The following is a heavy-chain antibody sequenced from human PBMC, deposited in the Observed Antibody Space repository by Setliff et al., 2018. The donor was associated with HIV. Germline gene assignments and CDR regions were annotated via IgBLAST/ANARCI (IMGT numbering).Heavy chain of an antibody. CDR1: RGFE. D-gene: IGHD3-22*01. CDR2: IYYSGST. V-gene: IGHV4-34*11. CDR3: AXXXXXXXXXXYYYYFDY. Sequence: RGFEWTGSRXPPXXGLEWIGNIYYSGSTNYNPSXXSXVTISVDTSKNQXSLHXSPVTXXXXXXXXCAXXXXXXXXXXYYYYFDYWGQGTLVTVSS. J-gene: IGHJ4*02.